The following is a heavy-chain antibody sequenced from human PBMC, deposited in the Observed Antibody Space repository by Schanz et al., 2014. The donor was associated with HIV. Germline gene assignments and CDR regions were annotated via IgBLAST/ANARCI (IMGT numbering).Heavy chain of an antibody. J-gene: IGHJ4*02. CDR3: ARGRSGYCSGGSCPYGRYYFDY. V-gene: IGHV1-2*02. D-gene: IGHD2-15*01. CDR2: INPNSGGT. CDR1: GYTFTGYY. Sequence: QVQLVQSGAEVKKPGASVKVSCKASGYTFTGYYMHWVRQAPGQGLEWMGWINPNSGGTNYAQKLQGRVPMTRDTSSSTAYMELSRLRSDDTAVYYCARGRSGYCSGGSCPYGRYYFDYWGQGTLVTVSS.